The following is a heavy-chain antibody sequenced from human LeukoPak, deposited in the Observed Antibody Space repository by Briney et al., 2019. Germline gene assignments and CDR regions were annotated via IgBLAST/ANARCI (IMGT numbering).Heavy chain of an antibody. CDR3: AGVLGGNWNLRNYYYYGMDV. Sequence: PGGSLTLSCEPCGLNLSSNYMSWLRQAPAKGLEWVSVIYSGGSAYYADSVTGRFTTSRHNSKNTLYLQMNSLRTEDTAVYYCAGVLGGNWNLRNYYYYGMDVWGQGTTVTVSS. CDR1: GLNLSSNY. CDR2: IYSGGSA. D-gene: IGHD1-1*01. J-gene: IGHJ6*02. V-gene: IGHV3-53*04.